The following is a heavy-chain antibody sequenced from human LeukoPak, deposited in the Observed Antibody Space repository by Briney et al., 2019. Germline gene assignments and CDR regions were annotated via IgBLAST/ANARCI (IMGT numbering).Heavy chain of an antibody. D-gene: IGHD4-17*01. CDR2: IYYSGST. CDR1: GGSISSSSYY. CDR3: AREYGDYPDY. J-gene: IGHJ4*02. V-gene: IGHV4-39*02. Sequence: PSETLSLTCTVSGGSISSSSYYWGWIRQPPGKGLEWIGSIYYSGSTYYNPSLKSRVTISVDTSKNQFSLKLSSVTAADTAVYYCAREYGDYPDYWGQGTLVTVSS.